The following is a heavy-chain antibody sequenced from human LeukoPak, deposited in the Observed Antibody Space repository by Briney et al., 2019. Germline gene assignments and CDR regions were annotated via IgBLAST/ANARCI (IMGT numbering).Heavy chain of an antibody. V-gene: IGHV4-34*01. CDR3: AGDARFGELVDY. D-gene: IGHD3-10*01. CDR1: GGSFSGYY. J-gene: IGHJ4*02. CDR2: INSSGSI. Sequence: SETLSLTCAVFGGSFSGYYWSWIRQPPGKGLEWIGEINSSGSINYHPSLKSRVAISIDMSKIQFSLKLTSVTAADTAMYYCAGDARFGELVDYWGRGTLVTVSS.